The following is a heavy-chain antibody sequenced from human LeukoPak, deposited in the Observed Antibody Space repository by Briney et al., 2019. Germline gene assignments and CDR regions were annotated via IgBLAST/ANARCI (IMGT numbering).Heavy chain of an antibody. CDR3: ARGGGLDV. V-gene: IGHV3-7*03. Sequence: GGSLRLSCAASGFTFSSYWMNWARQAPGKGLEWVASINHNGNVNYYVDSVKRRFTISRDNAKNSLYLQMSNLRAEDTAVYFCARGGGLDVWGQGATVTVSS. D-gene: IGHD3-16*01. J-gene: IGHJ6*02. CDR2: INHNGNVN. CDR1: GFTFSSYW.